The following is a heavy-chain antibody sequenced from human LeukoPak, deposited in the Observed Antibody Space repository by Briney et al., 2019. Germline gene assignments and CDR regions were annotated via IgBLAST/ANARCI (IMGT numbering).Heavy chain of an antibody. Sequence: GGSLRLSCAASGFTFSSYSMNWVRQAPGKGLEWVSSISSGSTYIYYADSVKGRFTISRDNAKNSLYLQMNSLRAEDTAVYYCARDVVAYCGGDCYSTGGGDYWGQGTLVTVSS. D-gene: IGHD2-21*02. CDR3: ARDVVAYCGGDCYSTGGGDY. CDR2: ISSGSTYI. V-gene: IGHV3-21*01. CDR1: GFTFSSYS. J-gene: IGHJ4*02.